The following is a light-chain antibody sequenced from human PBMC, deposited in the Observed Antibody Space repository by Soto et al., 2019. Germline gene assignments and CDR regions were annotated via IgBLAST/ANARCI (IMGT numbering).Light chain of an antibody. J-gene: IGKJ1*01. V-gene: IGKV3-20*01. CDR1: QSVSSTY. CDR2: GAS. CDR3: QHYGSSTWT. Sequence: EIVLTQSPGTLSLSPGEGATLSCRASQSVSSTYLAWYQQKPGQAPRLLIYGASSRATGIPDRFSGSGSGTDFTLTISRLEPEGFAVYYCQHYGSSTWTFGQGTKVEIK.